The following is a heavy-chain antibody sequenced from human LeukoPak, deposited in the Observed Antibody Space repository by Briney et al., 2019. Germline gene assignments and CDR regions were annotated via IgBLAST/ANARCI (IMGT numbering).Heavy chain of an antibody. CDR2: INEDGSEK. J-gene: IGHJ6*03. V-gene: IGHV3-7*01. D-gene: IGHD4-17*01. Sequence: PGGSLRLSCAASGFTFSDYAMTWVRQAPGKGLEWVANINEDGSEKYYADSVKGRFTISRDNAKNSLYLQMNSLRAEDTAVYYCARFGPHFYGDYLGYYYMDVWGKGTTVTVSS. CDR3: ARFGPHFYGDYLGYYYMDV. CDR1: GFTFSDYA.